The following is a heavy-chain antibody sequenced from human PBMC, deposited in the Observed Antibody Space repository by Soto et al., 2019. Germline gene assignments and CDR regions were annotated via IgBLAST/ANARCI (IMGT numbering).Heavy chain of an antibody. CDR3: ARGKRYYYMDV. J-gene: IGHJ6*03. Sequence: SETPSLTSSFHRVAFVGPYWSWIRQPPGKGLEWIGEINHSGSTNYNPSLKSRVTISVDTSKNQFSLKLSSVTAADTAVYYCARGKRYYYMDVWGKGTTVS. V-gene: IGHV4-34*01. CDR2: INHSGST. CDR1: RVAFVGPY.